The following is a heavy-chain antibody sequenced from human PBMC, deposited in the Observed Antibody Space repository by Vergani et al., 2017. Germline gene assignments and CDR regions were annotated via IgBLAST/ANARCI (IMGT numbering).Heavy chain of an antibody. Sequence: EVQLVQSGAEVKKPGATMKISCKVSGYTFTDHYMHWVKQAPGKRLEWMGLVDPEDGETIYAEKFKGRVTIAADTSTDTDQFALSSLSSEDTAVYYCATPQTVTTGGMEVGGQGTTVIVSS. CDR3: ATPQTVTTGGMEV. CDR1: GYTFTDHY. V-gene: IGHV1-69-2*01. J-gene: IGHJ6*02. CDR2: VDPEDGET. D-gene: IGHD4-17*01.